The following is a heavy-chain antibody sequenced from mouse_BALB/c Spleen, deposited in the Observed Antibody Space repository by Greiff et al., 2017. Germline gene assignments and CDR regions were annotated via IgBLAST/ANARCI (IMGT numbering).Heavy chain of an antibody. CDR3: ARGITTVGAFDY. D-gene: IGHD1-1*01. V-gene: IGHV2-9*02. CDR2: IWAGGST. Sequence: VHLVESGPGLVAPSQSLSITCTVSGFSLTSYGVHWVRQPPGKGLEWLGVIWAGGSTNYNSALMSRLSISKDNSKSQVFLKMNSLQTDDTAMYYCARGITTVGAFDYWGQGTTLTVSS. CDR1: GFSLTSYG. J-gene: IGHJ2*01.